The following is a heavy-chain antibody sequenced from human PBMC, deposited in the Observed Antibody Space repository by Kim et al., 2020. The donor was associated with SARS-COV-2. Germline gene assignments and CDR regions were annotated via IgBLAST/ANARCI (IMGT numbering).Heavy chain of an antibody. CDR3: ARPSTPYYGSGYGRWFDP. V-gene: IGHV4-4*02. Sequence: SETLSLTCAVSGGSISSSNWWSWVRQPPGKGLEWIGEIYHSGSTNYKPSLKSRVTISVDKSKNQFSLKLRSVTAADPAVYYCARPSTPYYGSGYGRWFDPWGQGTLVTVSS. J-gene: IGHJ5*02. CDR1: GGSISSSNW. CDR2: IYHSGST. D-gene: IGHD3-10*01.